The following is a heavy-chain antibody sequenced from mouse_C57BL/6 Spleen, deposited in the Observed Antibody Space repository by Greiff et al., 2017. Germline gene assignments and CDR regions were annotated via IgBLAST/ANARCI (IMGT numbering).Heavy chain of an antibody. D-gene: IGHD1-2*01. CDR2: FYPGSGSI. CDR1: GYTFTEYT. J-gene: IGHJ4*01. V-gene: IGHV1-62-2*01. CDR3: ARHEGTAEAMDY. Sequence: QVQLQQSGAELVKPGASVKLSCKASGYTFTEYTIHWVKQRPGQGLEWIGWFYPGSGSIKYNEKFKDKATLTVDKSSSTVYMELSRLTSEDSAVXFCARHEGTAEAMDYWGQGTSVTVSS.